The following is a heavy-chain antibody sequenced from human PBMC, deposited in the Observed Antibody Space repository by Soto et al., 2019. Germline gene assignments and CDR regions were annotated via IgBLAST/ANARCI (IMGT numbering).Heavy chain of an antibody. V-gene: IGHV5-51*01. CDR2: IYPGDSDT. CDR3: ARLGPPWSYNQTFNYDFWSGLDPVNYYYMDV. J-gene: IGHJ6*03. CDR1: GYSFTSYF. Sequence: LGESLKISCKGSGYSFTSYFIGWVRQMPGKGLEWMGIIYPGDSDTRYSPSFQGQVTISADKSISTAYLQWSSLKASDTAMYYCARLGPPWSYNQTFNYDFWSGLDPVNYYYMDVWGKGTTVTVSS. D-gene: IGHD3-3*01.